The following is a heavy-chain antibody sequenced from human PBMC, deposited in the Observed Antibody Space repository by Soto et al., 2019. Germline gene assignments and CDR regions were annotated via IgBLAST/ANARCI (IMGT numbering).Heavy chain of an antibody. CDR2: IYNGGST. V-gene: IGHV4-30-4*01. J-gene: IGHJ4*02. CDR3: ARAPVGLDTISYFDY. D-gene: IGHD3-3*01. CDR1: GDSVSSVGFH. Sequence: LSLTCTVSGDSVSSVGFHWAWLRRPPGKGLEWIGYIYNGGSTYYRPSLESRMHMSPDATRNHYSLRLTSVTAADTAVYFCARAPVGLDTISYFDYWGQGKLVTVSS.